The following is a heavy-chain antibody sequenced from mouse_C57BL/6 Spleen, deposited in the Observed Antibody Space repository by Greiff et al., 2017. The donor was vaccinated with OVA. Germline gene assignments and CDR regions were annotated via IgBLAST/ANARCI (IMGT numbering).Heavy chain of an antibody. V-gene: IGHV5-17*01. CDR2: ISSGSSTI. Sequence: EVKVEESGGGLVKPGGSLKLSCAASGFTFSDYGMHWVRQAPEKGLEWVAYISSGSSTIYYADTVKGRFTISRDNAKNTLFLQMTSLRSEDTAMYYCAQSLMDYWGQGTSVTVSS. CDR3: AQSLMDY. J-gene: IGHJ4*01. D-gene: IGHD6-2*01. CDR1: GFTFSDYG.